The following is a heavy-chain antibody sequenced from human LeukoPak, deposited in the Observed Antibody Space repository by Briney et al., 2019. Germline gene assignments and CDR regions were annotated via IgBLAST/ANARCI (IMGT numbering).Heavy chain of an antibody. CDR3: AKVPYYYECSGYYIPYYGIDD. J-gene: IGHJ6*02. Sequence: PSGTLFLTCAVSRGSISRSNWWSWVRRPPGKGLEWIGEIYHSGSTNYNPSLKSRVTISVDKSKNQFSLKLSSVTASDTAVYYCAKVPYYYECSGYYIPYYGIDDWGQGTTVTVSS. V-gene: IGHV4-4*02. CDR1: RGSISRSNW. CDR2: IYHSGST. D-gene: IGHD3-22*01.